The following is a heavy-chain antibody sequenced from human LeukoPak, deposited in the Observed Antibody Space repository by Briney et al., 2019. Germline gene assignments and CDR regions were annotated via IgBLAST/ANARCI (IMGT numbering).Heavy chain of an antibody. Sequence: GGSLRLSCAASGFTFSNAWMSWVRQAPGKGLEWVGRIKSKTDGGTTDYAAPEKGRFTISRDDSKNTLYLQMNSLKTEDTAVYYCTTAARDFSTLNYYYYYMDVWGKGTTVTVSS. CDR3: TTAARDFSTLNYYYYYMDV. J-gene: IGHJ6*03. CDR2: IKSKTDGGTT. CDR1: GFTFSNAW. D-gene: IGHD3-3*01. V-gene: IGHV3-15*01.